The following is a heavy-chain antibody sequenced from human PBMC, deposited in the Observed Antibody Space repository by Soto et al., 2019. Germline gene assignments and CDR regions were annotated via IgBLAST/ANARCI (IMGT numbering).Heavy chain of an antibody. V-gene: IGHV1-8*02. Sequence: GASVKVSCKASGYTFTSYDVNWVRRAPGQGLEWMGWMNPNSGNTGYAQKFQGRVTMTRNTSISTAYMELSSLRSEDTAVYYCARDDYDILTGNHYYYGMDVWGQGTTVTVSS. CDR3: ARDDYDILTGNHYYYGMDV. CDR1: GYTFTSYD. D-gene: IGHD3-9*01. J-gene: IGHJ6*02. CDR2: MNPNSGNT.